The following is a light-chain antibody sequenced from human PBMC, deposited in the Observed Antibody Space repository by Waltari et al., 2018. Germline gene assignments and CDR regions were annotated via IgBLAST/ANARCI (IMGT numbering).Light chain of an antibody. CDR1: QSVYTN. J-gene: IGKJ4*01. V-gene: IGKV3-15*01. Sequence: EVVMTQSPAPLSVSPGERATLPCRASQSVYTNLAWYQQKPGQAPRPLIYGASTRATGIPARFRGRGSGTDFTLTISSLQSEDLALYYCQQYSLWPPLTFGGGTKVEI. CDR2: GAS. CDR3: QQYSLWPPLT.